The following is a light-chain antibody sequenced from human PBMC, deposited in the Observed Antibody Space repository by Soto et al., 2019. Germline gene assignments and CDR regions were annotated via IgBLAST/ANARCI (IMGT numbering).Light chain of an antibody. Sequence: EIVLTQSPGTLSLSPGERATLSCRASQSVSSSYLAWYQQKPGQAPRLLIYGASSRATGIPDRFSGSGSGTYCTLTISRLEPEDFALYYCQQYGSSPYTFGQGTKLEIK. CDR1: QSVSSSY. CDR3: QQYGSSPYT. CDR2: GAS. J-gene: IGKJ2*01. V-gene: IGKV3-20*01.